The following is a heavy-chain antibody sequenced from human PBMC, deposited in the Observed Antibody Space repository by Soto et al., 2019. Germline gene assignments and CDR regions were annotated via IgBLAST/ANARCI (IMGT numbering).Heavy chain of an antibody. V-gene: IGHV1-69*06. CDR2: IIPIFGTA. CDR3: ARGYCSSTSCKFDY. D-gene: IGHD2-2*01. Sequence: ASVKVSCKASGGTFSSYAISWVRQAPGQGLEWMGGIIPIFGTANYAQKFQGRVTITADKSTSTAYMELSSLRSEDTAVYYCARGYCSSTSCKFDYWGQGTLVTVSS. CDR1: GGTFSSYA. J-gene: IGHJ4*02.